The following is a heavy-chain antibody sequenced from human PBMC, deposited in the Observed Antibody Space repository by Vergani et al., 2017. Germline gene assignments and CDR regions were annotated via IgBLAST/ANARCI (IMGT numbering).Heavy chain of an antibody. CDR3: ASKRGSKSKATVTHDAFDI. V-gene: IGHV1-18*01. CDR1: GYTFTSYC. CDR2: SSACNGNT. Sequence: QVQLVQSGAEVKPPGASVKVSCKASGYTFTSYCISWVRQAPGQGLEWRGWSSACNGNTNYAQKLQGRVTMTTDTSTSTAYMELRSLRSADTAVYYCASKRGSKSKATVTHDAFDIWGQGTMVTVSS. J-gene: IGHJ3*02. D-gene: IGHD4-17*01.